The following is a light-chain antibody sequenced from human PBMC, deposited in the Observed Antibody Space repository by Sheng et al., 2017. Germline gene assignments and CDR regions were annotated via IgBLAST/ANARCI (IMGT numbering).Light chain of an antibody. Sequence: IQLTQSPASLSASVGDRVTITCRASQDISNYLAWYQQKPGKAPKVLISMASSLESGVPSRFSGSGYGTEFTLTISSLQPDDFATYYCQHYNSYPFTFGPGTKVHIK. CDR2: MAS. V-gene: IGKV1-9*01. CDR3: QHYNSYPFT. J-gene: IGKJ3*01. CDR1: QDISNY.